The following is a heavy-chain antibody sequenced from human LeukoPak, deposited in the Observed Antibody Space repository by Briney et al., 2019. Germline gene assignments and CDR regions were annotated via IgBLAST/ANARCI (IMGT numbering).Heavy chain of an antibody. CDR3: ARDLPTRDYYDSSGYYRY. CDR1: GYTFTSYG. CDR2: ISAYNGNT. D-gene: IGHD3-22*01. J-gene: IGHJ4*02. V-gene: IGHV1-18*01. Sequence: ASVKVSCKASGYTFTSYGISWVRQAPGQGHEWMGWISAYNGNTNYAQKLQGRVTMTTDTSTSTAYMELRSLRSDDTAVYYCARDLPTRDYYDSSGYYRYWGQGTLVTVSS.